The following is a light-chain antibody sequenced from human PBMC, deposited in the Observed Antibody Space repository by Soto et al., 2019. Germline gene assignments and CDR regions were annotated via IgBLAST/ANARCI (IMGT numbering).Light chain of an antibody. V-gene: IGKV1-5*03. CDR2: MAS. CDR1: QSISNW. J-gene: IGKJ4*01. CDR3: QQYNSYSLT. Sequence: DIQMTQSPSTLSASVGDRVTITCRASQSISNWLAWYQQQPGKAPKLLIYMASSLEGGVPSRFSGSGSGTEFTLTINRLQPDDFATYYCQQYNSYSLTFGGGTKVEIK.